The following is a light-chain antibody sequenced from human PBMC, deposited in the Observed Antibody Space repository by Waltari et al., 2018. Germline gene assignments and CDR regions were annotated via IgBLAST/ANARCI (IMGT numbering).Light chain of an antibody. CDR3: SSRDISGNLL. V-gene: IGLV3-19*01. CDR2: GKN. J-gene: IGLJ3*02. Sequence: SSELTQDPAVSAALGQTVSITCQGDSLRSYLPSWYQQKPGQAPKLVLYGKNKRPPGIPDRPSGSSSGNPAYLTIAATQAEDEADYYCSSRDISGNLLFGGGTRLAVL. CDR1: SLRSYL.